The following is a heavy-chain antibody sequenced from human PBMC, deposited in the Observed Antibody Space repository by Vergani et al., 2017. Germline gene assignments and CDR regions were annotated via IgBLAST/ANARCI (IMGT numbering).Heavy chain of an antibody. D-gene: IGHD1-26*01. CDR1: EFTFSNYA. J-gene: IGHJ6*02. V-gene: IGHV3-23*01. CDR2: ISGSGVSA. CDR3: ARDAVGDRAYYYYGMDV. Sequence: EVQLLESGGGLVQPGGSLRLTCAASEFTFSNYAMNWVRQAPGKGLEWVSGISGSGVSAYYTDSVKGRFTISRDNAKNSLYLQMNSLRAEDTAVYYCARDAVGDRAYYYYGMDVWGQGTTVTVSS.